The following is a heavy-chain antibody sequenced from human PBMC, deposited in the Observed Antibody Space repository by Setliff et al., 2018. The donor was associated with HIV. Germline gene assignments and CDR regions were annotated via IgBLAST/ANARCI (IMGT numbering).Heavy chain of an antibody. CDR1: GGSLSSSIYY. CDR3: ARQMPIPGIAITPVDY. CDR2: IFYSGST. J-gene: IGHJ4*02. V-gene: IGHV4-39*01. Sequence: KPSETLSLTCTVSGGSLSSSIYYWGWIRQPPGKGLEWIGSIFYSGSTYYNPSLKSRLTISVDTSKSQFSLTLTSVTAADTAVYYCARQMPIPGIAITPVDYWGQGALVTVSS. D-gene: IGHD5-12*01.